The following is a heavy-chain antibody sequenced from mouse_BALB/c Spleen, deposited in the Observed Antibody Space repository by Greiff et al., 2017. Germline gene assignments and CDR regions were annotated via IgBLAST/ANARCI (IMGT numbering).Heavy chain of an antibody. CDR3: ARGIYYGNYGWFAY. D-gene: IGHD2-1*01. J-gene: IGHJ3*01. Sequence: VQLQQSGAELVRPGALVKLSCKASGFNIKDYYMHWVKQRPEQGLEWIGWIDPENGNTIYDPKFQGKASITADTSSNTAYLQLSSLTSEDTAVYYCARGIYYGNYGWFAYWGQGTLVTVSA. CDR2: IDPENGNT. CDR1: GFNIKDYY. V-gene: IGHV14-1*02.